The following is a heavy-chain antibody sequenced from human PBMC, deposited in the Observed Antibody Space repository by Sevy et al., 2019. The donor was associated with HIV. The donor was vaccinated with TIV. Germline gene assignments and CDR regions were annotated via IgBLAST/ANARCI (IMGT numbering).Heavy chain of an antibody. J-gene: IGHJ4*03. D-gene: IGHD3-22*01. CDR3: ARQGRSVQYDTSGYYPFDD. V-gene: IGHV4-59*01. CDR2: IHYSGNT. CDR1: GGSISSYY. Sequence: SETLSLTCTVSGGSISSYYWSWIRQPPGKGLEWVGYIHYSGNTNYNPSPKSRVTISVDTSKNKFPLKLSTVSAADTAVYYCARQGRSVQYDTSGYYPFDDWGQGTLVTVSS.